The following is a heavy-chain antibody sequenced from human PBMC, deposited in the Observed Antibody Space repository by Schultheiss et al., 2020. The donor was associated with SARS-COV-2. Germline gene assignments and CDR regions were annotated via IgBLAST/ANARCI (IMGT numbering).Heavy chain of an antibody. Sequence: SETLSLTCAVSGASISSSNWWSWARQPPGRGLEWIGEIYHSGSTNYNPSLKSRVTISVDTSKNQFSLKLSSVTAADTAVYYCARVGCSGGSCYPYYGMDVWGQGTTVTVAS. D-gene: IGHD2-15*01. V-gene: IGHV4-4*02. CDR3: ARVGCSGGSCYPYYGMDV. CDR2: IYHSGST. J-gene: IGHJ6*02. CDR1: GASISSSNW.